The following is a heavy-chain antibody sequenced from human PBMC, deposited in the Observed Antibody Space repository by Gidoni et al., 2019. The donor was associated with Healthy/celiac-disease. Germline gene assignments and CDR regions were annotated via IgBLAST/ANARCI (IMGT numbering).Heavy chain of an antibody. CDR3: ARAKGRIAVAGTFDY. Sequence: QVQLVQSGAEVKKPGSSVKVSCKAAGGTFSSYAISWVRQAPGQGLEWMGGIIPIFGTATYAQKFQGRVPITADESTSTAYMELSSLRSEDTAVSYCARAKGRIAVAGTFDYWGQGTLVTVSS. V-gene: IGHV1-69*01. CDR1: GGTFSSYA. J-gene: IGHJ4*02. CDR2: IIPIFGTA. D-gene: IGHD6-19*01.